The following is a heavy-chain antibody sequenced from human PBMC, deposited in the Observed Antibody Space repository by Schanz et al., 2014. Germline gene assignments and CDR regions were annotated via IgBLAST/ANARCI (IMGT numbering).Heavy chain of an antibody. CDR3: AKIERNED. D-gene: IGHD1-1*01. J-gene: IGHJ4*02. V-gene: IGHV3-23*01. CDR2: IGTSGGT. CDR1: GFNFSDYV. Sequence: DVQLLESGGGLVQPGGSLRLSCAASGFNFSDYVMSWVRQAPGKGLEWVSTIGTSGGTNYAESVKGRFTISRDNSKNTLYLQMNSLRAEDTAVYFCAKIERNEDWGQGTLVTVSS.